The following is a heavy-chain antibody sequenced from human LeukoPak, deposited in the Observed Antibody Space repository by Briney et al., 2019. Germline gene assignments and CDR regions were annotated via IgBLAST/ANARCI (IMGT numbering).Heavy chain of an antibody. V-gene: IGHV3-66*01. CDR1: GFTFSSYA. CDR3: ASGYCSSTSCPPPTYYYGMDA. Sequence: GGSLRLSCAASGFTFSSYAMSWVRQAPGKGLEWVSVIYSGGSTYYADSVKGRFTISRDNSKNTLYLQMNSLRAEDTAVYYCASGYCSSTSCPPPTYYYGMDAWGQGTTVTVSS. J-gene: IGHJ6*02. CDR2: IYSGGST. D-gene: IGHD2-2*01.